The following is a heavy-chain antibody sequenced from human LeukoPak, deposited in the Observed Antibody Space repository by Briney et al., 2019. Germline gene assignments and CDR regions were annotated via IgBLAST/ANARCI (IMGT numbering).Heavy chain of an antibody. CDR3: AKGQDYYDSSPSGY. CDR1: GFTFSSYG. J-gene: IGHJ4*02. Sequence: PGGSLRLSCAASGFTFSSYGMHWVRKAPGKGLGWVAVISYDGSNKYYADSVKGRFTISRDNSKNTLYLQMNSLRAEDTAVYYCAKGQDYYDSSPSGYWGQGTLVTVSS. CDR2: ISYDGSNK. D-gene: IGHD3-22*01. V-gene: IGHV3-30*18.